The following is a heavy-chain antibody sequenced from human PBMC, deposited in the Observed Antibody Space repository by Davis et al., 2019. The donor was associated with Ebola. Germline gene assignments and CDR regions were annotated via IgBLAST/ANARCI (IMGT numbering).Heavy chain of an antibody. CDR3: AASLIVVVAALDY. Sequence: ASVKVSCKASGYTFTGYYMHWVRQAPGQGLEWMGRINPNSGGTNYAQKFQGRVTMTRNTSISTAYMELSRLRSDDTAVYYCAASLIVVVAALDYWGQGTLVTVSS. CDR2: INPNSGGT. D-gene: IGHD2-15*01. J-gene: IGHJ4*02. V-gene: IGHV1-2*06. CDR1: GYTFTGYY.